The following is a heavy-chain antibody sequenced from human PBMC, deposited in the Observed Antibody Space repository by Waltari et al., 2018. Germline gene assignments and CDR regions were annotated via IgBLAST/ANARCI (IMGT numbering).Heavy chain of an antibody. D-gene: IGHD2-15*01. V-gene: IGHV3-30*18. CDR3: AKDDGGIGGYSYNWRLLGLDY. CDR1: GFTFSNYG. Sequence: QVQLVESGGGVVQPGRSLRLSCAASGFTFSNYGLPGVRQAPGKGLEWVAIISYGGSNKSYADSVKGRFTISRDNSKNTLYLQMSSLRVEDTALYYCAKDDGGIGGYSYNWRLLGLDYWGQGTLVTVSS. J-gene: IGHJ4*02. CDR2: ISYGGSNK.